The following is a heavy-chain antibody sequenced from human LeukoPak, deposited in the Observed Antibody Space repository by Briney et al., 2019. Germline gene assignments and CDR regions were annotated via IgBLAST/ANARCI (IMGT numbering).Heavy chain of an antibody. V-gene: IGHV1-18*01. CDR1: GYTFTSYG. Sequence: GASVKVSCKASGYTFTSYGISWLRQAPGQGLEWLGWISGYNGNTNYAQKFQGRVTMTTDTPTSTAYMDPRSLKSDDTAVYYCAVHDFYSGGYHFDYWGQGTLVTVSS. CDR3: AVHDFYSGGYHFDY. D-gene: IGHD3-3*01. CDR2: ISGYNGNT. J-gene: IGHJ4*02.